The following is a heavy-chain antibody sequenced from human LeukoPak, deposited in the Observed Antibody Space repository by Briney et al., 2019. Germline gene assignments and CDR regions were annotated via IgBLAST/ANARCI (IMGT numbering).Heavy chain of an antibody. J-gene: IGHJ6*02. Sequence: PGGSLRLSCAASGFTFSSYSMCWVRQAPGKGLEWVTAISYDGSNKYYTDSVKGRFTISRDNSKNTLYLQMNSLRAEDTAVYYCARDTTIYYYGSGSYSSGMDVWGQGTTVTVSS. D-gene: IGHD3-10*01. V-gene: IGHV3-30-3*01. CDR1: GFTFSSYS. CDR3: ARDTTIYYYGSGSYSSGMDV. CDR2: ISYDGSNK.